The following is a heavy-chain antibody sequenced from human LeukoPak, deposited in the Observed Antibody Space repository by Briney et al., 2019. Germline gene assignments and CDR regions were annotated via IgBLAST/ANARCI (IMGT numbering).Heavy chain of an antibody. V-gene: IGHV4-34*01. CDR2: INHSGST. CDR3: ATVDTAMDYYFDY. Sequence: SETLSLTCAVYDGSFSGYYWSLIRQPPGKGLEWIGEINHSGSTNYNPSLKSRVTISVDTSKNQFSLKLSSVTAADTAVYYCATVDTAMDYYFDYWGQGTLVTVSS. D-gene: IGHD5-18*01. CDR1: DGSFSGYY. J-gene: IGHJ4*02.